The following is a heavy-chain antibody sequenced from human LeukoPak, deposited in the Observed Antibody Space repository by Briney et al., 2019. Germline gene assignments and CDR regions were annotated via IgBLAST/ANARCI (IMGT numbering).Heavy chain of an antibody. D-gene: IGHD2/OR15-2a*01. J-gene: IGHJ3*01. Sequence: SETLSLTCTVSGGSISSYYWSWIRQPPGKGLEWIGYIYYSGSTNYNPSLKSRVTISVDTSKNQFSLRLSSVTAADTAVYYCARDVSFAFDLWGQGTMVTVSS. CDR1: GGSISSYY. CDR3: ARDVSFAFDL. CDR2: IYYSGST. V-gene: IGHV4-59*01.